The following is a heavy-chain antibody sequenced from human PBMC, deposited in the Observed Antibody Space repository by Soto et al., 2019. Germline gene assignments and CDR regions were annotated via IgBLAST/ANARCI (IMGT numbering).Heavy chain of an antibody. J-gene: IGHJ4*02. D-gene: IGHD6-13*01. V-gene: IGHV4-34*01. CDR3: ARAPRRFLRSWYYFDY. CDR2: INHSGST. CDR1: GGSFSGYY. Sequence: QVQLQQWGAGLLKPSETLSLTCAVYGGSFSGYYWSWIRQPPGKGLEWIGEINHSGSTNYNPSLKSRVTISVDTSKNQFSLKLSSVTAADTAVYYCARAPRRFLRSWYYFDYWGQGTLVTVSS.